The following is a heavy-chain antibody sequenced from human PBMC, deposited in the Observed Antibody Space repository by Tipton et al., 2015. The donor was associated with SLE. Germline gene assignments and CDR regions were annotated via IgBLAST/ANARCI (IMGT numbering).Heavy chain of an antibody. Sequence: TLSLTCTVSGGSISSSSYYWGWIRQPPGKGLEWIGYIYYSGSTNYNPSLKSRVTISVDTSKNQFSLKLSSVTAADTAVYYCAREISGITDYWGQGTLVTVSS. CDR3: AREISGITDY. V-gene: IGHV4-61*01. J-gene: IGHJ4*02. CDR2: IYYSGST. D-gene: IGHD3-10*01. CDR1: GGSISSSSYY.